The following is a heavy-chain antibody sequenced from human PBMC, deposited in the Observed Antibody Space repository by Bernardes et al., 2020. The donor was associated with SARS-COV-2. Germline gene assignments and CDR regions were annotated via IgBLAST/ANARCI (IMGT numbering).Heavy chain of an antibody. J-gene: IGHJ6*02. Sequence: GPTLVKPTETLTLTCTVSGFSLSNARMGVSWIRQPPGKALEWLAHIFSNDEKSYSTSLKSRLTISKDTSKSQVVLTMTNMDPVDTATYYCARIRVLAAAGWYYYYGMDVWGQGTTVTVSS. CDR2: IFSNDEK. CDR3: ARIRVLAAAGWYYYYGMDV. CDR1: GFSLSNARMG. V-gene: IGHV2-26*01. D-gene: IGHD6-13*01.